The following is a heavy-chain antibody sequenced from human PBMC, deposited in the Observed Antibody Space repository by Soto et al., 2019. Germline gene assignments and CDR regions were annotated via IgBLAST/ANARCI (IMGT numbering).Heavy chain of an antibody. J-gene: IGHJ5*02. CDR3: AKAPVYGSGGWFDP. D-gene: IGHD3-10*01. CDR1: GFIFKNYA. Sequence: ESQLVESGGGLVQPGRSLRLSCEASGFIFKNYAMVWVRQGPGKGLEWVSSISWNSGNLGYGDSVKGRFTISRDNAKNSLYLQMNSLRTEDTAWYFCAKAPVYGSGGWFDPWGQGTLVTVSS. CDR2: ISWNSGNL. V-gene: IGHV3-9*01.